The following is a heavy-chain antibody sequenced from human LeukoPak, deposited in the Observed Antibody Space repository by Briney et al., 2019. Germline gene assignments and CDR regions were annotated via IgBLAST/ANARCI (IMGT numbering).Heavy chain of an antibody. CDR2: IYYTGST. Sequence: SETLSLTCTVSGGSISSSGFYWGWIRQPPGKGLEWIGSIYYTGSTYYNPSLKSRVTISVDTSKNQFSLKLSSVTAADTAVYYCARVAEGYGSSWYPLTGYFDYWGQGTLVTVSS. CDR3: ARVAEGYGSSWYPLTGYFDY. J-gene: IGHJ4*02. V-gene: IGHV4-39*07. D-gene: IGHD6-13*01. CDR1: GGSISSSGFY.